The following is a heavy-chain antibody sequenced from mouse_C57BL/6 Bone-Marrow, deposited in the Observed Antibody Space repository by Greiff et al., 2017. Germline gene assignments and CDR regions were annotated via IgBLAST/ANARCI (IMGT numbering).Heavy chain of an antibody. J-gene: IGHJ4*01. V-gene: IGHV7-1*01. CDR2: SRNKANDYTT. Sequence: EVQLVESGGGLVQSGRSLRLSCATSGFTFSDFYMEWVRQAPGKGLEWIAASRNKANDYTTEYSASVKGRFIVSRDTSQSILYLQMNALRAEDTAIYYCARDAGYYGTGAMDYWGQGTSVTVSS. CDR3: ARDAGYYGTGAMDY. D-gene: IGHD1-1*01. CDR1: GFTFSDFY.